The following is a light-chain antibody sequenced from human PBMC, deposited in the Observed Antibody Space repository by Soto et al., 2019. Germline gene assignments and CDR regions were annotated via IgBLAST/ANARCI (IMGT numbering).Light chain of an antibody. V-gene: IGLV2-8*01. CDR1: SSDVGGYNY. J-gene: IGLJ2*01. CDR3: SSYAASNNLGV. Sequence: QSALTQPPSASGSLGRSVTFSCIGTSSDVGGYNYVSWYQQHPGKAPKLMIYEVSKRPSGVPDRFSGSKSGNTASLTVSGLQAEDEADYYCSSYAASNNLGVFGGGTKLTVL. CDR2: EVS.